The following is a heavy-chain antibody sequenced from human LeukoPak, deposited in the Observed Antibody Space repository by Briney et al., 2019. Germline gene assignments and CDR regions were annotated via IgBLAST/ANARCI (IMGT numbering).Heavy chain of an antibody. CDR3: AKDLSESYISYYMDV. Sequence: AGGSLRLSCAASGFSFSNYAMSWVRQAPGKGLEWVAAISRSGGGTYYADSVKGRFTISRDNSKNTLYLQMNSLRAEGTAVYHCAKDLSESYISYYMDVWGKGTTVTLSS. V-gene: IGHV3-23*01. J-gene: IGHJ6*03. CDR2: ISRSGGGT. D-gene: IGHD3-10*01. CDR1: GFSFSNYA.